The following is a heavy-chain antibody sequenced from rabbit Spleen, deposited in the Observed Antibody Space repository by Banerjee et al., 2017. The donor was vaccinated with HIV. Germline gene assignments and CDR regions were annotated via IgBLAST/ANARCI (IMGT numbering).Heavy chain of an antibody. J-gene: IGHJ3*01. CDR3: ARVRNGYTGYDL. Sequence: QLKESGGGLVQPGGSLKLSCKASGFTLSSYYMNWVRQAPGKGLEWIGYIDPVFGSAYYASWVNGRFSISRENTQNTVSLQLNSLTAADTATYFCARVRNGYTGYDLWGQGTLVTVS. CDR2: IDPVFGSA. V-gene: IGHV1S7*01. D-gene: IGHD7-1*01. CDR1: GFTLSSYY.